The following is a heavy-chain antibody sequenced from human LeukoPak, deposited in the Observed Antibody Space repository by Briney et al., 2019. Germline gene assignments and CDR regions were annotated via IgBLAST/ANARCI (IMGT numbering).Heavy chain of an antibody. D-gene: IGHD1-14*01. CDR2: IKPDGGKI. CDR3: ARDDGIRTVDY. V-gene: IGHV3-7*01. J-gene: IGHJ4*02. Sequence: PGGSLRLSCAASGFSFSNYWMSWVRQAPAQGLEWVANIKPDGGKIYYVDSVKGRFTISRDNAKNSLYLQMNSLRAEDTAVYYCARDDGIRTVDYWGQGTLVTVSS. CDR1: GFSFSNYW.